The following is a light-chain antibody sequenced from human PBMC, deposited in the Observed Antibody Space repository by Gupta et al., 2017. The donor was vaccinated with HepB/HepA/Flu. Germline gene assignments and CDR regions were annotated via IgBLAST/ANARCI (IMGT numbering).Light chain of an antibody. V-gene: IGKV1-5*03. Sequence: DIQLTQSPSTLSASVGDRVTITCRASRTISNWLAWYQQKPGKAPKLLIQRASSLKSGVPSRFSGSGSGTEFTLTISSLQPDDFATYFCQQYYSYWTFGQGTKVEIK. CDR3: QQYYSYWT. CDR2: RAS. J-gene: IGKJ1*01. CDR1: RTISNW.